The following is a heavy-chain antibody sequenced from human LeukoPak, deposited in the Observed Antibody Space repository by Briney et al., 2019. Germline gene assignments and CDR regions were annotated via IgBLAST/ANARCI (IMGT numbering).Heavy chain of an antibody. V-gene: IGHV4-59*11. D-gene: IGHD6-6*01. CDR2: IYYSGST. Sequence: SETLSLTCTVSGGSISSHYWRWIRQPPGKGLEWIGYIYYSGSTNYNPSLKSRVTISVDTSKNQFSLKLSSVTAADTAVYYCARADSSSPNWFDPWGQGALVTVSS. CDR3: ARADSSSPNWFDP. CDR1: GGSISSHY. J-gene: IGHJ5*02.